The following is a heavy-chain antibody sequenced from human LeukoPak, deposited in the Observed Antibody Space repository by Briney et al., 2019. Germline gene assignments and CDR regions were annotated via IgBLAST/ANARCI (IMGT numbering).Heavy chain of an antibody. CDR2: ISSSSSYI. CDR3: AREGDSSRTYYDILTGYLPPSFDY. J-gene: IGHJ4*02. V-gene: IGHV3-21*01. D-gene: IGHD3-9*01. Sequence: GGSLRLSCAASGFTFSSYGMNWVRQAPGKGLEWVSSISSSSSYIYYADSVKGRFTISRDNAKNSLYLQMNSLRAEDTAVYYCAREGDSSRTYYDILTGYLPPSFDYWGQGTLVTVSS. CDR1: GFTFSSYG.